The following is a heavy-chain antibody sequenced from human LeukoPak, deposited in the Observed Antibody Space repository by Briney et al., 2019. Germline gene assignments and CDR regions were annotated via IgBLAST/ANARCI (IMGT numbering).Heavy chain of an antibody. D-gene: IGHD3-16*01. CDR3: ARDSGRLGYFDL. V-gene: IGHV4-61*08. Sequence: SETLSLTCTVSGGSISSGGYYWSWIRQHPGKGLEWIGYIYYSGSTYYNPSLKSRVTISVDTSKNQFSLKLSSVTAADTAVYYCARDSGRLGYFDLWGRGTLVTVSS. CDR1: GGSISSGGYY. J-gene: IGHJ2*01. CDR2: IYYSGST.